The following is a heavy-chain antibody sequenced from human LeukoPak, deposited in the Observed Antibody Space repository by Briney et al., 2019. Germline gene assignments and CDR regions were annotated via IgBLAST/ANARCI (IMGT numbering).Heavy chain of an antibody. CDR3: ARGQSITY. J-gene: IGHJ4*02. Sequence: GGSLRLSCAASGFTFSGYWMSWVRQAPGKGLEWVANIKEDGSEKYYVDSVKGRFTISRDNAKNSLYLQMNSLRAEDTAVYYCARGQSITYWGQGTLVTVSS. D-gene: IGHD3-10*01. CDR1: GFTFSGYW. V-gene: IGHV3-7*05. CDR2: IKEDGSEK.